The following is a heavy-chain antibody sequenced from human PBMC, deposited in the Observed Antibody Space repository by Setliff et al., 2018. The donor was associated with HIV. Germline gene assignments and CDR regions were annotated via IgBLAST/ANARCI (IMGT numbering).Heavy chain of an antibody. D-gene: IGHD2-2*03. CDR3: AKPTNGFYPRAFDA. V-gene: IGHV3-23*01. CDR2: ISGSGSGT. CDR1: GFTFNTYA. Sequence: GSLRLSCAASGFTFNTYAMSWVRQAPGKGLEWVSVISGSGSGTFYADSVKGRFTISRDNSKNTLYLQMNGLRVDDTAMYYCAKPTNGFYPRAFDAWGPGTMVTVSS. J-gene: IGHJ3*01.